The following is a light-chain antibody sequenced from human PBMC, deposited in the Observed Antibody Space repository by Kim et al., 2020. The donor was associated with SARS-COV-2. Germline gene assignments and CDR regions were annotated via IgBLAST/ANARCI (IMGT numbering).Light chain of an antibody. Sequence: ELTQPPSASGTPGQRVTISCSGSSSNIGSNYVYWYQQLPGTAPKLLIYRNNQRPSGIPDRFSGSKSGTSASLAISGLRSEDEADYYCATWDDSHVVFG. CDR3: ATWDDSHVV. CDR2: RNN. J-gene: IGLJ2*01. V-gene: IGLV1-47*01. CDR1: SSNIGSNY.